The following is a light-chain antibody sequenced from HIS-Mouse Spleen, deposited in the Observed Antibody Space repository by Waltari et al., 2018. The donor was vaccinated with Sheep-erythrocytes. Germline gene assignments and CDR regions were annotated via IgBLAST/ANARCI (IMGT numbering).Light chain of an antibody. CDR3: QQYYSTPHT. CDR1: QSVLYSSNNKNY. CDR2: WAS. J-gene: IGKJ4*01. Sequence: DIVMTQSPDSLAVSLGERATINCKSSQSVLYSSNNKNYLAWYQQKPGQPPKLLIYWASTLESGVPDRFSGSGSGTDFPLTISSLQAEDVAVYYCQQYYSTPHTFGGGTK. V-gene: IGKV4-1*01.